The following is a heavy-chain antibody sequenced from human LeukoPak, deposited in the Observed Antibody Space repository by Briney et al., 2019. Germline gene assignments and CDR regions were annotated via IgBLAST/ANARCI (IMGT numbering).Heavy chain of an antibody. CDR1: GYSLNSYG. D-gene: IGHD3-16*01. Sequence: GASVKVSCKASGYSLNSYGISWVRQTRGQAEEGMGWVNNNNVNTNNGKKFQGRVPVTTDTSTSTAYIELRSLRFDDTAVYYCARDLKIRGMPVTFEIWGQGTTVIVSP. CDR2: VNNNNVNT. CDR3: ARDLKIRGMPVTFEI. J-gene: IGHJ3*02. V-gene: IGHV1-18*01.